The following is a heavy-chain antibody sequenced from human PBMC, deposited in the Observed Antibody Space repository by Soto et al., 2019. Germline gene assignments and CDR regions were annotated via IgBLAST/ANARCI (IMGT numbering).Heavy chain of an antibody. J-gene: IGHJ4*02. CDR2: IYYSGST. CDR3: ARVSRVSRYYFEF. Sequence: SETRSLTCSVSGCSIRNYYWSLIRPPPGKGLEWIGYIYYSGSTNYNPSLKSRVTISVDTSKNQFSLKLSSVTAADTAVYYCARVSRVSRYYFEFWGQGNLVPVSS. CDR1: GCSIRNYY. V-gene: IGHV4-59*01.